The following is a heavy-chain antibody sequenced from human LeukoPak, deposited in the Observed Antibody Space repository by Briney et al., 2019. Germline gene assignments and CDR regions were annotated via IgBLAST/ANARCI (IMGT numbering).Heavy chain of an antibody. V-gene: IGHV3-7*01. CDR2: IRHDASET. CDR1: GFTFSTSW. J-gene: IGHJ4*02. CDR3: ARPRVPDS. Sequence: GGSLRLSCAASGFTFSTSWMSWVRQAPGKGLEWVANIRHDASETNYVDSVKGRFTISRDNAKNSLYLQMNSLRAEDTAVYYCARPRVPDSWGQGTLVTVSS.